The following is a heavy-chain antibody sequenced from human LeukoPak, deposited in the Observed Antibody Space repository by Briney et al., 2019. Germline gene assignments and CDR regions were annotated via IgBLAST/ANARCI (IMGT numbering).Heavy chain of an antibody. CDR3: ARRRDSSSWYGNFQH. V-gene: IGHV4-34*01. CDR2: INHSGST. CDR1: GGSFSGYY. Sequence: PSETLSLTCAVYGGSFSGYYWSWIRQPPGKVLEWIGEINHSGSTNYNPSLKSRVTISVDTSKNQFSLKLSSVTAADTAAYYCARRRDSSSWYGNFQHWGQGTLVTVSS. D-gene: IGHD6-13*01. J-gene: IGHJ1*01.